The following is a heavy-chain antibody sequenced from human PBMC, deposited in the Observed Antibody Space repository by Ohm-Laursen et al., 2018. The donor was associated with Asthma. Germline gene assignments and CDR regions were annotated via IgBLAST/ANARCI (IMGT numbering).Heavy chain of an antibody. CDR1: GFTFSSYG. J-gene: IGHJ3*02. Sequence: SLRLSCTASGFTFSSYGMHWVRQAPGKGLEWVAVIWYDGSNKYYADSVKGRFTISRDNSKNTLYLQMNSLRAEDTAVYYCARILGSSSPPDDAFDIWGQGTHVTVSS. CDR3: ARILGSSSPPDDAFDI. CDR2: IWYDGSNK. D-gene: IGHD6-6*01. V-gene: IGHV3-33*01.